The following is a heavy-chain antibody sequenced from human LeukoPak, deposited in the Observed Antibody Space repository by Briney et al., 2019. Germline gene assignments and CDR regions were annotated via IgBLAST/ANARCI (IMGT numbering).Heavy chain of an antibody. CDR1: GFTFSSYS. D-gene: IGHD4-17*01. J-gene: IGHJ4*02. CDR3: AKDTGMTTVG. CDR2: ISGSGGST. Sequence: GGSLRLSCAASGFTFSSYSMNWVRRAPGKGLEWVSAISGSGGSTYYADSVKGRFTISRDNSKNTLYLQMNSLRAEDTAVYYCAKDTGMTTVGWGQGTLVTVSS. V-gene: IGHV3-23*01.